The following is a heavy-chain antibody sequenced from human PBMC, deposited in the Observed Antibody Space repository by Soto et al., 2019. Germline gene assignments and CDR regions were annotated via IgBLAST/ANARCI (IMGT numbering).Heavy chain of an antibody. J-gene: IGHJ4*02. D-gene: IGHD6-19*01. V-gene: IGHV4-39*01. CDR3: ARLLSIAVAQFDY. CDR1: GGSISSSSYY. CDR2: IYYSGST. Sequence: QLQLQESGPGLVKPSETLSLTCTVSGGSISSSSYYWGWIRQPPGKGLEWIGSIYYSGSTYYNPSLKSRVTISVDTSKNQFSLKLSSVTAADTAVYYCARLLSIAVAQFDYWGQGTLVTVSS.